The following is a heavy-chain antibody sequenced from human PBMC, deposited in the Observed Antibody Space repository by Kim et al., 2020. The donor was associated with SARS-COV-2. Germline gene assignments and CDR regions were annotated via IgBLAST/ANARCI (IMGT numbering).Heavy chain of an antibody. CDR3: ARQVLVGVNDY. CDR2: T. V-gene: IGHV5-51*01. Sequence: TRDSPTFQGQVTISADKSISTAYLQWSSLKASDTAMYYCARQVLVGVNDYWGQGTLVTVSS. J-gene: IGHJ4*02. D-gene: IGHD1-26*01.